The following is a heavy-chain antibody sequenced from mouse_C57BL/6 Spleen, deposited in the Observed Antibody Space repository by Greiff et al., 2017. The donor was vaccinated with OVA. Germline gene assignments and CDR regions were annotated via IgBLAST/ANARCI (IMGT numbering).Heavy chain of an antibody. J-gene: IGHJ1*03. Sequence: QVQLQQSGAELVRPGASVKLSCKASGYTFTAYYINWVKQRPGQGLEWIAMIYPGSGNTYYNEKFKGKAPLTAEKSSSTAYMQLSSLTSEDSAVYFCARELTGAWYFDVWGTGTTVTVSS. D-gene: IGHD4-1*01. CDR2: IYPGSGNT. CDR3: ARELTGAWYFDV. V-gene: IGHV1-76*01. CDR1: GYTFTAYY.